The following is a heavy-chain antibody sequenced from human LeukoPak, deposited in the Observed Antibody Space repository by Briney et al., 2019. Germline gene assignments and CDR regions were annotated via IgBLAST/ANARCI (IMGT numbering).Heavy chain of an antibody. Sequence: GGSLRLSCAASGFTFSSYAMHWVRQAPGKGLEWVAVISYDGSNKYYADSVKGRFTISRDNSKNTLYLQMNSLRAEDTAVYYCAKGNRSWVPAAILCYWGQGTLVTVSS. CDR2: ISYDGSNK. D-gene: IGHD2-2*02. CDR3: AKGNRSWVPAAILCY. CDR1: GFTFSSYA. V-gene: IGHV3-30-3*01. J-gene: IGHJ4*02.